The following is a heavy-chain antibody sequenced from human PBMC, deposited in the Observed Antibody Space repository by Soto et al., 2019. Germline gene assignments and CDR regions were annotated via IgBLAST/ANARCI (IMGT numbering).Heavy chain of an antibody. Sequence: QVQLVQSGAEVKKPGSSVKVSCKASGGTFSSYAISWVRQAPGQGLEWMGGIIPIFGTANYAQKFQGRVTITADKSTSTAYMELSSLRSEDTAVYYCARRSSCGSYSWDEHLDYWAEGTLVTVAS. V-gene: IGHV1-69*06. CDR1: GGTFSSYA. CDR3: ARRSSCGSYSWDEHLDY. CDR2: IIPIFGTA. J-gene: IGHJ4*02. D-gene: IGHD6-19*01.